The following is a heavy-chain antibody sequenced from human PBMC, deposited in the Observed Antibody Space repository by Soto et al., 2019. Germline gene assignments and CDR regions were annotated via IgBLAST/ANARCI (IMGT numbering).Heavy chain of an antibody. Sequence: QVQLVQSGAEVKKPGSSVKVSCKASGGTFSSYAISWVRQAPGQGLEWMGGIIPIFGTANYAQKFQGIGTITADEXXXXXXXXLXSLRXEDXXXXXXARRGHSGSVYFDYWGQGTLVT. J-gene: IGHJ4*02. CDR3: ARRGHSGSVYFDY. CDR2: IIPIFGTA. V-gene: IGHV1-69*01. D-gene: IGHD1-26*01. CDR1: GGTFSSYA.